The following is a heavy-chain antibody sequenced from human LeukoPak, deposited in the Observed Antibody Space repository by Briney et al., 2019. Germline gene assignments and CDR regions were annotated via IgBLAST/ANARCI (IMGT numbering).Heavy chain of an antibody. D-gene: IGHD3-22*01. CDR1: GDSVSSNSAA. J-gene: IGHJ5*02. Sequence: SQTLSLTCAISGDSVSSNSAAWNWIRQSPSRGLEWLGRTYYRSKWYNDYAVSVKSRITINPDTSKNQFSLQLNSVTPEDTAVYYCARDLGSYYYDSSGYWRVNWFDPWGQGTLVTVSS. CDR2: TYYRSKWYN. CDR3: ARDLGSYYYDSSGYWRVNWFDP. V-gene: IGHV6-1*01.